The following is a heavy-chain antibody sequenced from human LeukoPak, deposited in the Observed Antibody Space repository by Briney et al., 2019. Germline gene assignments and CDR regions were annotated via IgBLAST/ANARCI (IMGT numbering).Heavy chain of an antibody. J-gene: IGHJ4*02. D-gene: IGHD6-19*01. Sequence: SETLSLTCTVSGGSISSYYWSWIRQPPGKGLEWIGYIYYSGSTNYNPSLKSRVTISVDTSKNQFSLKLSSVTAADTAVYYCARAVAGYYFDYWGQGTLVTVSS. V-gene: IGHV4-59*08. CDR1: GGSISSYY. CDR3: ARAVAGYYFDY. CDR2: IYYSGST.